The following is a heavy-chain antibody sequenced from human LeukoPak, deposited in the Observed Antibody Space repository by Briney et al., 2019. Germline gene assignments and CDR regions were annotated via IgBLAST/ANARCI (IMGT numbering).Heavy chain of an antibody. CDR3: ANTFDRFGELFGFDY. J-gene: IGHJ4*02. V-gene: IGHV3-38-3*01. CDR1: GFTGSSNG. D-gene: IGHD3-10*01. Sequence: GGSLRLSCAASGFTGSSNGMSWVRQAPGKALEWGSSTSPGTTYHADSRKGRFPISRDTSKNTLNFQLNSLRAEDTAVYYCANTFDRFGELFGFDYWGQGTLVTVSS. CDR2: TSPGTT.